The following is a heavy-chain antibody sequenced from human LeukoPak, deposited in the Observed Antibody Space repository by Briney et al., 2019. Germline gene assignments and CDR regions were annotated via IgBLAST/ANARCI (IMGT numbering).Heavy chain of an antibody. Sequence: GGSLRLSCAASGFTFSSYAMSWVRQAPGKGLEWVSAFSGSGDSTYYADSVKGRFTISRDNSKNTLYLQMNSLRAEDTAVYYCAKTLFYDSSGYPIPNYYGMDVWGQGTTVTVSS. D-gene: IGHD3-22*01. CDR2: FSGSGDST. J-gene: IGHJ6*02. CDR3: AKTLFYDSSGYPIPNYYGMDV. V-gene: IGHV3-23*01. CDR1: GFTFSSYA.